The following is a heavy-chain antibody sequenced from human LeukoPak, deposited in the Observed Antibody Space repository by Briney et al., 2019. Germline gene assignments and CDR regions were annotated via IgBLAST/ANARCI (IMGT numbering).Heavy chain of an antibody. CDR2: IRYDGSNK. J-gene: IGHJ4*02. D-gene: IGHD3-10*01. Sequence: GGSLRLSCAASGFTFSNYGMHWVRQAPGKGLEWVAFIRYDGSNKYYSDSVKGRFTISRDNSKNTVYLQMNSLRAEDTAVYYRAVQDRGYWGQGTLVTVSS. V-gene: IGHV3-30*02. CDR3: AVQDRGY. CDR1: GFTFSNYG.